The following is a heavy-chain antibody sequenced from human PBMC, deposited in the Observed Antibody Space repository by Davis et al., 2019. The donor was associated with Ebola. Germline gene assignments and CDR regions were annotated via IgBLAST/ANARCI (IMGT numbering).Heavy chain of an antibody. CDR3: ARQVGSGSYYRARYYYYGMDV. J-gene: IGHJ6*02. CDR1: GGSFSGYY. Sequence: GSLRLSCAVYGGSFSGYYWSWIRQPPGKGLEWIGEINHSGSTNYNPSLKSRVTISVDTSKNQFSLKLSSVTAADTAVYYCARQVGSGSYYRARYYYYGMDVWGQGTTVTVSS. V-gene: IGHV4-34*01. D-gene: IGHD3-10*01. CDR2: INHSGST.